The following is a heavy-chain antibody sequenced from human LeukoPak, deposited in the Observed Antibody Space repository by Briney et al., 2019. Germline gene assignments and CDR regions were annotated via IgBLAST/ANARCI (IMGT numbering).Heavy chain of an antibody. V-gene: IGHV4-39*07. CDR1: GGSISSSSYY. D-gene: IGHD1-26*01. CDR2: IYYSGST. CDR3: ARAIIVGAPAAPYYYYMDV. Sequence: SETLSLTCTVSGGSISSSSYYWGWIRQPPGKGLEWIGSIYYSGSTNYNPSLKSRVTISVDTSKNQFSLKLSSVTAADTAVYYCARAIIVGAPAAPYYYYMDVWGKGTTVTVSS. J-gene: IGHJ6*03.